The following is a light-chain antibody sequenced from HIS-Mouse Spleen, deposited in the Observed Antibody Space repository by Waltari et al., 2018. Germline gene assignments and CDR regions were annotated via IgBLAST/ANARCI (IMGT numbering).Light chain of an antibody. Sequence: DIVMTQSPDSLAVSLGERATINCKSSQRVLYSSNNKNYLAWYQQKPGQPPKLLIVWAATRESGVPDRFSGSGSGTDFTLTISSLQAEDVAVYYCQQYYSTPFTFGPGTKVDIK. CDR3: QQYYSTPFT. CDR1: QRVLYSSNNKNY. J-gene: IGKJ3*01. V-gene: IGKV4-1*01. CDR2: WAA.